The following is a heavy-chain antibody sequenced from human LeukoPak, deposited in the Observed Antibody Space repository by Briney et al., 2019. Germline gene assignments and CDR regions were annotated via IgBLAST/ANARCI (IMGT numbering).Heavy chain of an antibody. J-gene: IGHJ6*02. D-gene: IGHD3-16*02. Sequence: GGSLRLSCAASGFTFSNFGMHWVRQAPGQGLEWVAVISYDGRNKYYADSVKGRFTISRDNSKNTLYLQMNSLRAEDTAVYYCAKASVYVYYGMDVWGQGTTVTVSS. CDR3: AKASVYVYYGMDV. CDR2: ISYDGRNK. V-gene: IGHV3-30*18. CDR1: GFTFSNFG.